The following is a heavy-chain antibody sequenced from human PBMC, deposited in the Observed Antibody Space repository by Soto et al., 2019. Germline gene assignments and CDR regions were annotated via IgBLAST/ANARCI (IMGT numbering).Heavy chain of an antibody. CDR1: GFTFSSYW. Sequence: PGGSLRLSCAASGFTFSSYWMSWVRQAPGKGLEWVANIKQDGSEKYYVDSVKGRFTISRDNAKNSLYLQMNSLRAEDTAVYYCARNVLLWFGELFHFDYWGQGTLVTVSS. V-gene: IGHV3-7*01. CDR3: ARNVLLWFGELFHFDY. J-gene: IGHJ4*02. D-gene: IGHD3-10*01. CDR2: IKQDGSEK.